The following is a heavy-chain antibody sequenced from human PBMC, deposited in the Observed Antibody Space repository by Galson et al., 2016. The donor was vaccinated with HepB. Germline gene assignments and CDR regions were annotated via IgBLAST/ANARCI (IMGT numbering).Heavy chain of an antibody. CDR3: ARGGVVAATERDRFLIDY. CDR1: GFTFSTCS. D-gene: IGHD2-15*01. Sequence: SLRLSCAASGFTFSTCSMYWVRQAPGKGLEWVTVMSYDGSNKFYADSVKGRFTISRDNSKNTLYLQMNSLRAEDTAMYYCARGGVVAATERDRFLIDYWGQGTLGTVSS. CDR2: MSYDGSNK. V-gene: IGHV3-30-3*01. J-gene: IGHJ4*02.